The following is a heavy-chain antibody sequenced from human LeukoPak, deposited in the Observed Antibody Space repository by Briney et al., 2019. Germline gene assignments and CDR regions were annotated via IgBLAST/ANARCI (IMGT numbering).Heavy chain of an antibody. V-gene: IGHV3-74*01. Sequence: GGSLRLSCAASGFTFSNYWMHWVRQAPGKGLVWVSRINTDGSRITYADSVKGRFTISRDNAMNTVYLQMNSLRSDDTAVYYCARGGSRGYCSSTSCYGSDYWGQGTLVTVSS. CDR3: ARGGSRGYCSSTSCYGSDY. CDR2: INTDGSRI. CDR1: GFTFSNYW. J-gene: IGHJ4*02. D-gene: IGHD2-2*01.